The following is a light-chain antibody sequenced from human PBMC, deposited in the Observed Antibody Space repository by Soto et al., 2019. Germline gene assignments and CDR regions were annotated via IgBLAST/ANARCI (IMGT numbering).Light chain of an antibody. J-gene: IGLJ2*01. CDR1: SSNIGSNY. V-gene: IGLV1-51*01. Sequence: QSVLTQPPSVSAAPGQKVTISCSGSSSNIGSNYVYWYQQLPGTAPKLLIYDDNKRPSGIPDRFSGSKSGTSATLGITGLQTGDEADYYCGTWDSSLSAGVFGGGTKLTVL. CDR2: DDN. CDR3: GTWDSSLSAGV.